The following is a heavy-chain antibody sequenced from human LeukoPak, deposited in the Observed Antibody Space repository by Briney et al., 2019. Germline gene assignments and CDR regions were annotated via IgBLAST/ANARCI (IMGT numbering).Heavy chain of an antibody. CDR1: GYTFTSYG. D-gene: IGHD3-22*01. Sequence: ASVKVSCKASGYTFTSYGISWVRQAPGQGLEWMGWISAYNGNTNYAQKVQGRVTMTTDTSTSIAYMELRSLRSDDTAVFYCARDSSEDFYDSSGYYSFDFWGQGTLVTVSS. V-gene: IGHV1-18*01. J-gene: IGHJ4*02. CDR2: ISAYNGNT. CDR3: ARDSSEDFYDSSGYYSFDF.